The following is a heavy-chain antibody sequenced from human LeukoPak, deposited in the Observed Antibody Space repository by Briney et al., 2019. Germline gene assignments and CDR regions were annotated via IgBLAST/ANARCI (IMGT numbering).Heavy chain of an antibody. J-gene: IGHJ4*02. CDR3: ARRVRRGASMVRGVSYYFDY. CDR2: INHSGST. D-gene: IGHD3-10*01. V-gene: IGHV4-34*01. Sequence: PSETLSLTCAVYGGSFSGYYWSWIRQPPGKGLEWIGEINHSGSTNYNPSLKSRVTISVDTSKNQFSLKLSSVTAAHTAVYYCARRVRRGASMVRGVSYYFDYWGQGTLVTVSS. CDR1: GGSFSGYY.